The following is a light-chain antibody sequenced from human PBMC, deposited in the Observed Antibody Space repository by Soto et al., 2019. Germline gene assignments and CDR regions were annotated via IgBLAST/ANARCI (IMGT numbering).Light chain of an antibody. V-gene: IGLV2-23*01. CDR1: RSDVGSYNL. J-gene: IGLJ2*01. CDR3: CSYAGSSTVI. Sequence: QSALTQPASVSGSPGQSITISCIGTRSDVGSYNLVSWYQQHPGKAPKLMIYEGTKRPSGLSNRFSGSRSGNTASLTISGLQAEDEADYYCCSYAGSSTVIFGGGTKLTVL. CDR2: EGT.